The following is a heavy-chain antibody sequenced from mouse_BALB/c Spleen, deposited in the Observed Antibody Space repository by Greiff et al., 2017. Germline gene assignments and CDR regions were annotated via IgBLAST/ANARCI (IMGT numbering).Heavy chain of an antibody. D-gene: IGHD1-1*01. CDR1: GYTFTDYN. V-gene: IGHV1S29*02. J-gene: IGHJ4*01. CDR3: ARGNYYGSSDYAMDY. Sequence: VQLQQSGPELVKPGASVKISCKASGYTFTDYNMHWVKQSHGKSLEWIGYIYPYNGGTGYNQKFKSKATLTVDNSSSTAYMELRSLTSEDSAVYYCARGNYYGSSDYAMDYWGQGTSVTVAS. CDR2: IYPYNGGT.